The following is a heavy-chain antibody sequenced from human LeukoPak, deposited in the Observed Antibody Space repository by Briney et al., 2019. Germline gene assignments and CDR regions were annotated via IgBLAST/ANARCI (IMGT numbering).Heavy chain of an antibody. CDR2: ISWNSGSI. CDR1: GFTFDDYA. J-gene: IGHJ4*02. CDR3: AKAGGLDYYDSSGYSDY. V-gene: IGHV3-9*01. Sequence: SLRLSCAASGFTFDDYAMHWVRQAPGKGLEWVSGISWNSGSIGYADSVKGRFTISRDNAKNSLYLQMNSLRAEDTALYYCAKAGGLDYYDSSGYSDYWGQGTLVTVSS. D-gene: IGHD3-22*01.